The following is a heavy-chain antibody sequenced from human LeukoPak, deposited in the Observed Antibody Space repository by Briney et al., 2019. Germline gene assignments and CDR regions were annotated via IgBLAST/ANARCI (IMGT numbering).Heavy chain of an antibody. V-gene: IGHV3-73*01. CDR3: TSPAYGSGSFDY. J-gene: IGHJ4*02. CDR2: IRSKASSYAT. CDR1: GFTFSGSA. Sequence: PGGSLRLSCAASGFTFSGSAMHWVRQASGKGLEWVGRIRSKASSYATAYAASVKGRFTISRDDSKNTAYLQMNSLKTEDTAVYYCTSPAYGSGSFDYWGQGTLVTVSS. D-gene: IGHD3-10*01.